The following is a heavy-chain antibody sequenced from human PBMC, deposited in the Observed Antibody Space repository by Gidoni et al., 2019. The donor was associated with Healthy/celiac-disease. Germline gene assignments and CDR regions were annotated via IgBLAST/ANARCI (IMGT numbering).Heavy chain of an antibody. D-gene: IGHD4-17*01. CDR3: ARERTVTTQGGYYYYGMDV. CDR2: ISAYNGDT. J-gene: IGHJ6*02. Sequence: QVQLVQSGAEVKKPGASVKVSCKASGYTFTTSGLSWVRQAPGQGLEWMGWISAYNGDTNYAQKFQGRVTMTTDTSTSTAYMELRSLRSDDTAVYYCARERTVTTQGGYYYYGMDVWGQGTTVTVSS. V-gene: IGHV1-18*01. CDR1: GYTFTTSG.